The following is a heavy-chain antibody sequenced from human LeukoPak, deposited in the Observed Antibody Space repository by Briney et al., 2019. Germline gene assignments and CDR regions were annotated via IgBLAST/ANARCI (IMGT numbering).Heavy chain of an antibody. CDR3: ARGVYIAAAQYAY. D-gene: IGHD6-13*01. V-gene: IGHV4-59*01. Sequence: PSETLSLTCTVSGGSFSSYSWSWIRQPPGKGLEWIGYIYYSGTTNYNPALKSRVTISVDTSKNQFSLKLSSVTAADTAVYYCARGVYIAAAQYAYWGQGTLVTVSS. J-gene: IGHJ4*02. CDR2: IYYSGTT. CDR1: GGSFSSYS.